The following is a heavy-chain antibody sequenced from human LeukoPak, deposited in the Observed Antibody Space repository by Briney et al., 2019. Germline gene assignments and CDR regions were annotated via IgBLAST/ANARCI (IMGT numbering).Heavy chain of an antibody. CDR2: ISAYTGNT. CDR3: ARSYSSSSNFDY. J-gene: IGHJ4*02. Sequence: ASVTVSCKASGYPFTSYGITWVRQAPSQGPEWMGWISAYTGNTNYAQKFQGRVSMTTGTSTTTAYMELRSLRSDDTAVYYCARSYSSSSNFDYWGQGTLVTVSS. D-gene: IGHD6-6*01. CDR1: GYPFTSYG. V-gene: IGHV1-18*01.